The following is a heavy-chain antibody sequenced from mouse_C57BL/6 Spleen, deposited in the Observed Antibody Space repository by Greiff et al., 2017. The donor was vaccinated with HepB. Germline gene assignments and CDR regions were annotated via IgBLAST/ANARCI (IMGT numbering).Heavy chain of an antibody. V-gene: IGHV1-50*01. CDR1: GYTFTSYW. CDR2: IDPSDSYT. D-gene: IGHD1-1*01. J-gene: IGHJ1*03. Sequence: QVQLQQPGAELVKPGASVKLSCKASGYTFTSYWMQWVKQRPGQGLEWIGEIDPSDSYTNYNQKFKGKATLTVDTSSSTAYMQLSSLTSEDSAVYYCARKRYYYGSGWYFDVWGTGTTVTVSS. CDR3: ARKRYYYGSGWYFDV.